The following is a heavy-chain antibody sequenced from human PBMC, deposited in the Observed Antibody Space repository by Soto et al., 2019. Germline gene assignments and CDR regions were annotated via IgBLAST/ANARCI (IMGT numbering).Heavy chain of an antibody. D-gene: IGHD6-19*01. CDR2: ISYDGSSK. J-gene: IGHJ4*02. Sequence: GGSLRLSCAASEFTISSYAIHWVRQAPGKGLEWVAVISYDGSSKYNSDSVKGPFTISRDKSKNTVYLQMHSLTVEDTAVYYCARDAVAMDYWGRSTVGTVSS. CDR1: EFTISSYA. V-gene: IGHV3-30-3*01. CDR3: ARDAVAMDY.